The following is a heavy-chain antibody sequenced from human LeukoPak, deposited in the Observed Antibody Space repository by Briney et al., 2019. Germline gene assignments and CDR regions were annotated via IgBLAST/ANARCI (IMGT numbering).Heavy chain of an antibody. CDR2: IKQDGTEK. CDR3: ARLTSGVTTFVY. D-gene: IGHD1-1*01. V-gene: IGHV3-7*01. CDR1: GFTISGYW. J-gene: IGHJ4*02. Sequence: GGSLRRSCAASGFTISGYWMSWVRQAPGRGLEWVASIKQDGTEKYYVDSVKGRFTVSRDNAENSLYLQMNSLRAEDTAVYYCARLTSGVTTFVYWGQGTLVTVSS.